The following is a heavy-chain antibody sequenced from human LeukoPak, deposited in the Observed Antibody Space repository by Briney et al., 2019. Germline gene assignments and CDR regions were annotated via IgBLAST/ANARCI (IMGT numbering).Heavy chain of an antibody. Sequence: GRSLRLSCAASGFTFSSYGMHWVRQAPGKGLEWVAVISYDGSNKYYADSVKGRFTISRDNSKNTLYLQMNSLRAEDTAVYYCANCRLDDENSSCFDYWGQGTLVTVSS. D-gene: IGHD6-13*01. J-gene: IGHJ4*02. V-gene: IGHV3-30*18. CDR2: ISYDGSNK. CDR3: ANCRLDDENSSCFDY. CDR1: GFTFSSYG.